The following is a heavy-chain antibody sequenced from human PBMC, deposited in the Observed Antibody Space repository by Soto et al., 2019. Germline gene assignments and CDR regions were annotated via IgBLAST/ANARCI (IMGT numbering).Heavy chain of an antibody. CDR1: GGTFSSYA. CDR2: IIPIFGTA. V-gene: IGHV1-69*13. J-gene: IGHJ5*02. D-gene: IGHD6-13*01. Sequence: GASVKVSCKASGGTFSSYAISWVRQAPGQGLEWMGGIIPIFGTANYAQKFQGRVTITADESTSTAYMELSSLRSEDTAVYYCARDRRAAAWFDPWGQGTLVTV. CDR3: ARDRRAAAWFDP.